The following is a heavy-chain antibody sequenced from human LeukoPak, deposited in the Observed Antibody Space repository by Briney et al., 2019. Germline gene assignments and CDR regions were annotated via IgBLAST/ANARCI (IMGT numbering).Heavy chain of an antibody. Sequence: PSETLSLTCTVSGGSISSYHWSWIRQPPGKGLEWIGYIYYSGSTNYNPSLKSRVTISVDTSKNQFSLKLSSVTAADTAVYYCARVAVMGRYYYYGMDVWGQGTTVTVSS. J-gene: IGHJ6*02. CDR3: ARVAVMGRYYYYGMDV. D-gene: IGHD6-19*01. V-gene: IGHV4-59*01. CDR2: IYYSGST. CDR1: GGSISSYH.